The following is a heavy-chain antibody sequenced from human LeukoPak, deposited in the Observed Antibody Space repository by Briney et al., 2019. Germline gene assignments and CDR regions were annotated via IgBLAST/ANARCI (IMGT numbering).Heavy chain of an antibody. CDR1: GGSFSGYY. J-gene: IGHJ6*03. D-gene: IGHD3-3*01. CDR3: AKTSLSDASGHYYYMDV. CDR2: ISGSGGST. Sequence: ETLSLTCAVYGGSFSGYYWSWIRQPPGKGLEWVSAISGSGGSTYYADSVKGRFTISRDNSQDTVSLQVNNLRTEDTALYYCAKTSLSDASGHYYYMDVWGKGTTVTVSS. V-gene: IGHV3-23*01.